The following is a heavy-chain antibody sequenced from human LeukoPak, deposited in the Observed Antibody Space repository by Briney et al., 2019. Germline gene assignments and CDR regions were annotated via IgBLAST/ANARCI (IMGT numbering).Heavy chain of an antibody. D-gene: IGHD6-6*01. J-gene: IGHJ6*03. CDR3: AISSSVHYYYYMDV. Sequence: ASVKVSCKASDYTFTSSGLNWVRQAPGQGLEWVGWISRDSTNGKFAQKFQGRVTMTIDTSTGTADTELRSLRSDDTALYYCAISSSVHYYYYMDVWGKGTAVTVSS. CDR1: DYTFTSSG. CDR2: ISRDSTNG. V-gene: IGHV1-18*01.